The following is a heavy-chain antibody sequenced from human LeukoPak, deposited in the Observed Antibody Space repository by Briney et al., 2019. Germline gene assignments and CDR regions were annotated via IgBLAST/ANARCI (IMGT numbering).Heavy chain of an antibody. CDR1: GGSFSGYY. Sequence: SETLSLTCAVYGGSFSGYYWSWIRQPPGKGLEWIGEINHSGSTNYNPSLKSRVAISVDTFKNQFSLNLSSATAAHTAVYYCARAIVVVPAAIYYYGMDVWGQGTTVTVSS. D-gene: IGHD2-2*01. CDR2: INHSGST. V-gene: IGHV4-34*01. J-gene: IGHJ6*02. CDR3: ARAIVVVPAAIYYYGMDV.